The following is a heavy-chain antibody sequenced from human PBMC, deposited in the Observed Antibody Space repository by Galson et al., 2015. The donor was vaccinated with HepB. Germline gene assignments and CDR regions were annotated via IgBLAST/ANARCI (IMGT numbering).Heavy chain of an antibody. CDR3: ASPSIHSSSWYDGDFWHGEGDFDY. CDR1: GFTFSSYA. J-gene: IGHJ4*02. V-gene: IGHV3-23*01. Sequence: SLRLSCAASGFTFSSYAMSWVRQAPGKGLEWVSAISGSGGSTYYADSVKGRFTISRDNSKNTLYLQMNSLRAEDTAVYYCASPSIHSSSWYDGDFWHGEGDFDYWGQGTLVTVSS. D-gene: IGHD6-13*01. CDR2: ISGSGGST.